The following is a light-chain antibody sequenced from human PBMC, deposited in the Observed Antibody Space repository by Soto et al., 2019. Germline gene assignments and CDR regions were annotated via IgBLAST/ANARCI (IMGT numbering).Light chain of an antibody. J-gene: IGKJ1*01. Sequence: EVVLTQSPGTLSLSPGERATLSCRASQSVSSAYLAWYQQKPGQAPRLLIYGASIRATGIPDRFGGSGSGTDFTLTISRLEPEDFAVYYRQQYGNTPPWTFGQGTKVDIK. CDR2: GAS. CDR1: QSVSSAY. V-gene: IGKV3-20*01. CDR3: QQYGNTPPWT.